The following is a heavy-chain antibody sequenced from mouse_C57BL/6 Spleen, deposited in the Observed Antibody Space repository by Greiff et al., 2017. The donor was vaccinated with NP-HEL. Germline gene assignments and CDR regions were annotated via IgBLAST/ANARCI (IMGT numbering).Heavy chain of an antibody. Sequence: EVNLVESGGGLVKPGGSLKLSCAASGFTFSSYAMSWVRQTPEKRLEWVATISDGGSYTYYPDNVKGRFTISRDNAKSNLYLQMSHLKSEDTAMYYCARDGYDYDVDYWGQGTTLTVSS. CDR3: ARDGYDYDVDY. CDR2: ISDGGSYT. V-gene: IGHV5-4*01. CDR1: GFTFSSYA. D-gene: IGHD2-4*01. J-gene: IGHJ2*01.